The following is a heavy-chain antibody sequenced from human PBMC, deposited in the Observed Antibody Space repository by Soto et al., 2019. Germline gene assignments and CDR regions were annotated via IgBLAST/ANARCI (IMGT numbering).Heavy chain of an antibody. CDR1: GDSISSYY. J-gene: IGHJ4*02. CDR3: ARGHLGITTTGTWYDFDY. V-gene: IGHV4-59*01. Sequence: PSETLSLTCTVSGDSISSYYWTWIRQPPGKGLEYIGYIYYSGRTYYNPSLKSRVTISVDTSKNQFSLKLGSVTAADTAVYYCARGHLGITTTGTWYDFDYWGQGTLVTVSS. CDR2: IYYSGRT. D-gene: IGHD2-15*01.